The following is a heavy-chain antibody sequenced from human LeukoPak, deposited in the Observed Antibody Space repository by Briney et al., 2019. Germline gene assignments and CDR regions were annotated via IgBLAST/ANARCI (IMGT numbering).Heavy chain of an antibody. V-gene: IGHV1-18*01. CDR1: GYTFTSYG. CDR3: ARGGNSGWRTPNDDY. CDR2: ISSYKNNT. D-gene: IGHD6-19*01. Sequence: ASVKVSCKASGYTFTSYGISWVRQAPGQGLEWMGWISSYKNNTNYAQKFQGRVTMTTDTSTSTAYMEVRSPRSDDTAVYYCARGGNSGWRTPNDDYWGQGTLVTVSS. J-gene: IGHJ4*02.